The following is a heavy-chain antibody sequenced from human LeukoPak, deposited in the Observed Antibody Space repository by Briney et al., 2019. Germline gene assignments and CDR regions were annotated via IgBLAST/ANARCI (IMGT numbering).Heavy chain of an antibody. Sequence: GGSLKLSCAASGFTFSGSTMHWVRQASGKGLEWVSHIRNKANSYATAYAASMEGRFTISRDDSKNTAYLQMNSLKTEDTAVYYCYYEGAWGQGTLVTVSS. V-gene: IGHV3-73*01. D-gene: IGHD3-22*01. CDR3: YYEGA. CDR1: GFTFSGST. CDR2: IRNKANSYAT. J-gene: IGHJ5*02.